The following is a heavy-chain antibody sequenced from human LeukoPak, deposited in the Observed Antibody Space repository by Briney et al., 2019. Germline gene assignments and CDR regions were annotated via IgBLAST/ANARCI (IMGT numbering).Heavy chain of an antibody. CDR3: ASLAVAGTVFAFDI. V-gene: IGHV4-61*01. CDR2: IYYSGST. CDR1: GASVSSGSYY. J-gene: IGHJ3*02. Sequence: SETLSLTCTVSGASVSSGSYYWSWIRQPPGKGLEWIGYIYYSGSTNYNPSLKSRVTISVDTSKNQFSLKLSSVTAADTAVYYCASLAVAGTVFAFDIWGQGTMVTVSS. D-gene: IGHD6-19*01.